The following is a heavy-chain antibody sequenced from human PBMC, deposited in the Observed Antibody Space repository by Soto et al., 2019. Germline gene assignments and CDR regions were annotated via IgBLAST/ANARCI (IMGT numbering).Heavy chain of an antibody. Sequence: SVKVSCKASGFTFTSSAMQWVRQARGQRLEWIGWIVVGSGNTNYAQNLQGRVTMTTDTSTSTAYMELRSLRSDDTAVYYCARGAFGEVSFDYWGQGTQVTVSS. CDR2: IVVGSGNT. CDR1: GFTFTSSA. CDR3: ARGAFGEVSFDY. J-gene: IGHJ4*02. V-gene: IGHV1-58*02. D-gene: IGHD3-10*01.